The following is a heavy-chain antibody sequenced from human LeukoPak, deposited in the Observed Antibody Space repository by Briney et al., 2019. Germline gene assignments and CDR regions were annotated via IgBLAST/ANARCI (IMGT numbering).Heavy chain of an antibody. J-gene: IGHJ4*02. CDR3: ARAGFPDSSGYYYPYYFDY. Sequence: SETLSLTCTVSGGSISSYYWSWIRQPPGKGLEWIGHIYTSGSTNYNPSLKSRVTISVDTSKNQFSLKLSSVTAADTAVYYCARAGFPDSSGYYYPYYFDYWGQGTLVTVSS. D-gene: IGHD3-22*01. CDR1: GGSISSYY. CDR2: IYTSGST. V-gene: IGHV4-4*09.